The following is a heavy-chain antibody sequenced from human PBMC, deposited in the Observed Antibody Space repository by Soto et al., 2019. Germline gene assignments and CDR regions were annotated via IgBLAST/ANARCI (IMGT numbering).Heavy chain of an antibody. CDR3: AREQIYGDYFDY. J-gene: IGHJ4*02. Sequence: QVQLVESGGGVVQPGRSLRLSCAASGFTFSSYGMHWVRQAPGKGLEWVAVIWYDGSNKYYADSVKGRFTISRDKSKNTLYLQMNSIRAEDTAVYYCAREQIYGDYFDYWGQGTLVTVSS. V-gene: IGHV3-33*01. D-gene: IGHD4-17*01. CDR1: GFTFSSYG. CDR2: IWYDGSNK.